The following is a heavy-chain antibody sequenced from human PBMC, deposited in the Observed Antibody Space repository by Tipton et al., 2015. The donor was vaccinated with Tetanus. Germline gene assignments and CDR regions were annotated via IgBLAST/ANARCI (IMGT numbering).Heavy chain of an antibody. CDR3: ARERYIHYGMDV. V-gene: IGHV4-31*03. J-gene: IGHJ6*02. D-gene: IGHD1-1*01. CDR1: GGSISSGGYY. Sequence: RSLRLSCIVSGGSISSGGYYWSWVRQHPGKGLEWIGYIYDSGSIYYNPSLKSRVSISIDTSKNQFSLKLSSVTAADTAVYYCARERYIHYGMDVWGQGTTVTVSS. CDR2: IYDSGSI.